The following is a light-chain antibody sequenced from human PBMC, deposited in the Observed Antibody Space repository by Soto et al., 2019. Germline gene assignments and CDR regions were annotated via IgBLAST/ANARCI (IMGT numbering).Light chain of an antibody. CDR1: QSLLHSKGYNY. Sequence: IVMTQSPLSLPVTPGEPASISCRSSQSLLHSKGYNYLDWYLQKPGQAPQLLIYLGSNRASGVPDRFSGSGSGTDFTLKINSVEAEDVGVYYCMQSLHSPYTFGQGTKLEIK. CDR3: MQSLHSPYT. CDR2: LGS. V-gene: IGKV2-28*01. J-gene: IGKJ2*01.